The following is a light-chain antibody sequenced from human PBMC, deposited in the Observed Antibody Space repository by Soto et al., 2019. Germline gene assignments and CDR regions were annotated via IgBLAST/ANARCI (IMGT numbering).Light chain of an antibody. J-gene: IGKJ1*01. CDR1: QSVSSSY. V-gene: IGKV3-20*01. CDR2: GAS. Sequence: ETVLTQSPGTLSLSPGERATLSCRASQSVSSSYLAWYQQKPGQAPRLLIYGASSRATGIPDRFSGSGSGTDFTLTTSRLEPEDFAVYYCQQYGSSGTFGQGTKVDIK. CDR3: QQYGSSGT.